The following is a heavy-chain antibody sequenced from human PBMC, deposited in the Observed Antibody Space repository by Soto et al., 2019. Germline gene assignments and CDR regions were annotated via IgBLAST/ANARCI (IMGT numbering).Heavy chain of an antibody. CDR1: GGTLNSYT. D-gene: IGHD4-17*01. Sequence: QVQLVQSGAEVKKPGSSVRVSCKASGGTLNSYTISWVRQAPGQGLEWMGGIIPVFGTTDYAQKFQGRVTITADQSTGTAYLDIFSLRYEDTAIYYCAISNSYGRGDFCGHGTLVTVSS. V-gene: IGHV1-69*01. J-gene: IGHJ4*01. CDR2: IIPVFGTT. CDR3: AISNSYGRGDF.